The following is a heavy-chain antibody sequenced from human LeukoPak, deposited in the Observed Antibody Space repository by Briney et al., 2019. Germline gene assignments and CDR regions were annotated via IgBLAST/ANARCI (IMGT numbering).Heavy chain of an antibody. Sequence: GGSLRLSCAASGFTFSSYAMGWVRQAPGEGRGWVSAISGSGGSTYYADSVKGRFTISRDNSKNTLYLQMNSLRAEDTAVYYCAKARGIVGATSNFDYWGQGTLVTVSS. CDR3: AKARGIVGATSNFDY. CDR2: ISGSGGST. J-gene: IGHJ4*02. D-gene: IGHD1-26*01. V-gene: IGHV3-23*01. CDR1: GFTFSSYA.